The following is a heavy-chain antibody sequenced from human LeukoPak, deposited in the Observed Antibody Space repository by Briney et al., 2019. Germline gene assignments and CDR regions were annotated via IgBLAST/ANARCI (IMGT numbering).Heavy chain of an antibody. Sequence: SETLSLTCAVSGGSISSSGYYWGWVRQSPGKGLEWIGIIYFSGSTYYNPSLKSRVTISVDTSKNPFSLKLSSVTAADTAVYYCARLVDYYDSRGYFDSWGQGTLVTVSS. V-gene: IGHV4-39*01. CDR2: IYFSGST. D-gene: IGHD3-22*01. CDR1: GGSISSSGYY. CDR3: ARLVDYYDSRGYFDS. J-gene: IGHJ4*02.